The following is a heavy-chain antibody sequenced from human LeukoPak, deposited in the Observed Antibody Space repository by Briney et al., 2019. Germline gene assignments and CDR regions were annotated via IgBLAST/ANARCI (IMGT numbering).Heavy chain of an antibody. CDR2: INAGNGNT. CDR3: ARVSSSWFVVDY. Sequence: GASVKVSCKASGYTFTSYAMHWVRQAPGQRLEWMGWINAGNGNTKYSQKFQGRVTITRDTSASTAYMELSSLRSEDTAVYYCARVSSSWFVVDYWGQGTLVTVSS. J-gene: IGHJ4*02. V-gene: IGHV1-3*01. CDR1: GYTFTSYA. D-gene: IGHD6-13*01.